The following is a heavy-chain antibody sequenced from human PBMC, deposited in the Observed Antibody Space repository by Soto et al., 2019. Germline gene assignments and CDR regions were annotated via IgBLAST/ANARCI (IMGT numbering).Heavy chain of an antibody. J-gene: IGHJ4*02. D-gene: IGHD2-15*01. Sequence: QVQLQESGPGLVKPSETLSLTCTVSGGSVSSGSYYWSWIRQPPWKGLEWTVYIYYSGSTNYNPSRKGRVTTEGDTSKNQFSLKPSSVTAADTAVYYCARCLLSDGIDYWGQETLVTVSS. CDR3: ARCLLSDGIDY. V-gene: IGHV4-61*01. CDR2: IYYSGST. CDR1: GGSVSSGSYY.